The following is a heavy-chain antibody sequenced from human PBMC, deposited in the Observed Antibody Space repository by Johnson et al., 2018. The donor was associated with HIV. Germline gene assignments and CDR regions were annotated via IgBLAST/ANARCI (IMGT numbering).Heavy chain of an antibody. Sequence: QVQLVESGGGVVQPGRSLRLSCAASGFTFSSYAMHWVRQAPGKGLEWVAVISYDGINKYYADSVKGRFTISKDNSKSTLYVQLNRLTVDDTAVYYCAREGGAFYDSSGSLAFGIWGQGTMVTVSS. J-gene: IGHJ3*02. D-gene: IGHD3-22*01. CDR1: GFTFSSYA. V-gene: IGHV3-30-3*01. CDR3: AREGGAFYDSSGSLAFGI. CDR2: ISYDGINK.